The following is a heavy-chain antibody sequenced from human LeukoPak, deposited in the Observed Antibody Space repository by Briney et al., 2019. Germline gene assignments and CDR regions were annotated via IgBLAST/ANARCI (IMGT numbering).Heavy chain of an antibody. J-gene: IGHJ4*02. CDR1: GGSISSYY. V-gene: IGHV4-59*08. D-gene: IGHD6-13*01. Sequence: SETLSLTCTVSGGSISSYYWSWIRQPPGKGLEWIGYIYYSGSTNYNPSLKSRVTISVDTSKNQFSLKLSSVTAADTAVYYCARGIAAAGHSVFDYWGQGTLVTVSS. CDR2: IYYSGST. CDR3: ARGIAAAGHSVFDY.